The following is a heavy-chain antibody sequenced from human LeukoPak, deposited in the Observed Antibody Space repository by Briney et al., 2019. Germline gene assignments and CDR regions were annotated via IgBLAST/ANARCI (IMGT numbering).Heavy chain of an antibody. CDR2: IKEDGSEK. CDR3: SGGSRFVDY. V-gene: IGHV3-7*04. CDR1: GFIFSNYW. Sequence: GGPLRLSCAASGFIFSNYWMTWARQAPGKGLEWVANIKEDGSEKYYVDSVKGRFTISRDNAKNSLFLQMNSLRVEDTAVYYCSGGSRFVDYWGQGTLVTVSS. J-gene: IGHJ4*02. D-gene: IGHD3-10*01.